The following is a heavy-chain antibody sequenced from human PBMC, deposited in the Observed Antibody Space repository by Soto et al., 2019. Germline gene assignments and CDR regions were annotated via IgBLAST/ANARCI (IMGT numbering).Heavy chain of an antibody. V-gene: IGHV3-30*18. CDR3: AKDLNYYDSSPIYYHGMDV. CDR2: ISYDGSNK. Sequence: QVQLVESGGGVVQPGRSLRLSCAASGFTFSSYGMHWVRQAPGKGLEWVAVISYDGSNKYYADSVKGRFTISRDNSKNXLXLQMNSLRAEDTAVYYCAKDLNYYDSSPIYYHGMDVWGQGTTVTVSS. J-gene: IGHJ6*02. CDR1: GFTFSSYG. D-gene: IGHD3-22*01.